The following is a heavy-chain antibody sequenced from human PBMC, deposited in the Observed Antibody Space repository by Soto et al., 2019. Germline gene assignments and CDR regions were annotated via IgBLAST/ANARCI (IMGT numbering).Heavy chain of an antibody. CDR3: ARDKKVRTSVWFDP. V-gene: IGHV4-59*01. CDR1: GGSISSYY. CDR2: IYYSGST. D-gene: IGHD3-10*01. Sequence: SETLSLTCTASGGSISSYYWSWIRQPPGKGLEWIGYIYYSGSTNYNPSLKSRVTISVDTSKSQFSLKLSSVTAADTAVYYCARDKKVRTSVWFDPWGQGTLVTVSS. J-gene: IGHJ5*02.